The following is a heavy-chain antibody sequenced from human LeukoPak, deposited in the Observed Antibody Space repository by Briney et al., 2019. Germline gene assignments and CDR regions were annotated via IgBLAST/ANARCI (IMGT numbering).Heavy chain of an antibody. CDR3: ARAFYYGSGTNWFDP. CDR2: INPNSGGT. Sequence: ASVKVSCKASGYTFTSYGISWVRQAPGQGLEWMGWINPNSGGTNYAQKFQGRVTMTRDTSISTAYMELSRLRSDDTAVYYCARAFYYGSGTNWFDPWGQGTLVTVSS. V-gene: IGHV1-2*02. D-gene: IGHD3-10*01. CDR1: GYTFTSYG. J-gene: IGHJ5*02.